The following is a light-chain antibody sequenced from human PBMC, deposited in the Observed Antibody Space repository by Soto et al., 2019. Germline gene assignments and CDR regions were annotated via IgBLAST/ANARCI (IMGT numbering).Light chain of an antibody. CDR2: DAS. V-gene: IGKV3-15*01. CDR3: PQYNNWPFA. J-gene: IGKJ3*01. Sequence: EIVMTQSPATLSVSPGERATLSCRASQSIGSTVAWYQQKPGQAPRLLIYDASNRATGIPVRFSGSGSGTEFTLTINSLQSADFTVEYCPQYNNWPFAFGPGTKVDIK. CDR1: QSIGST.